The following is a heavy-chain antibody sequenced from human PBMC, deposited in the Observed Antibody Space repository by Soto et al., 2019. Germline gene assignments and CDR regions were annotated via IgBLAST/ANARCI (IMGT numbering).Heavy chain of an antibody. CDR3: ASVRGGYYYAMDV. J-gene: IGHJ6*02. D-gene: IGHD3-10*02. Sequence: QVQLQESGPGLVKPSGTLSLTCAVSGGSISSSNWWSWVRQPPGKGLEWIGEIYHSGSTNYNPSPKRRVTISVDKSKNQFSLKLSSVTAADTAVYYCASVRGGYYYAMDVWGQGTTVTVSS. V-gene: IGHV4-4*02. CDR2: IYHSGST. CDR1: GGSISSSNW.